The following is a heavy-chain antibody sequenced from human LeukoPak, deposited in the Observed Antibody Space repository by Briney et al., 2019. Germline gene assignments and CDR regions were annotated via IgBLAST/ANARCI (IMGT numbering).Heavy chain of an antibody. CDR3: ARDSSTSSFDY. D-gene: IGHD2-2*01. V-gene: IGHV3-66*02. Sequence: PGGSLRLSCAASGFTVSSNYMSWVRQAPGKGLEWVSVIYSGGSTYYADSVKGRFTISRDNSKNTLYLQMDSLRAEDTAVYYCARDSSTSSFDYWGQGTLVTVSS. J-gene: IGHJ4*02. CDR1: GFTVSSNY. CDR2: IYSGGST.